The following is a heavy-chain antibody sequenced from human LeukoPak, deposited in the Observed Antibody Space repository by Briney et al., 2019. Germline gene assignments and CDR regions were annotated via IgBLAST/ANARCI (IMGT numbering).Heavy chain of an antibody. D-gene: IGHD5-18*01. V-gene: IGHV3-21*01. CDR1: GFTFSSYS. J-gene: IGHJ4*02. CDR3: ARETRGYSYGNFDY. Sequence: NPGGSLRLSCAASGFTFSSYSMNWVRQAPGKGLEWVSSISSSSSYIYYADSVKGRFTISRDNAKNSLYLQMNSLRAEDTAVYYCARETRGYSYGNFDYWGQGTLATVSS. CDR2: ISSSSSYI.